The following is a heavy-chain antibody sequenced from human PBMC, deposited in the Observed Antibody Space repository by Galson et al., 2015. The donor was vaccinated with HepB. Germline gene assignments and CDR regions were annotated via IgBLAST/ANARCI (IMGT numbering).Heavy chain of an antibody. Sequence: SLRLSCAASGFTFSSYAMHWVRQAPGKGLEWVAVISYDGSNKYYADSVKGRFTISRDNSKNTLYLQMNSLRAEDTAVYYCARDPPAEVRGVIRGLDYYYYGMDVWGQGTTVTVSS. CDR1: GFTFSSYA. CDR2: ISYDGSNK. D-gene: IGHD3-10*01. CDR3: ARDPPAEVRGVIRGLDYYYYGMDV. J-gene: IGHJ6*02. V-gene: IGHV3-30*04.